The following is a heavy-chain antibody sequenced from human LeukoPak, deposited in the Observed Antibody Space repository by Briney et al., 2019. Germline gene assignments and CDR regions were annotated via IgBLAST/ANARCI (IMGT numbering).Heavy chain of an antibody. D-gene: IGHD1-26*01. J-gene: IGHJ4*02. CDR3: ARDSLLPDY. CDR2: IIPIFGTA. Sequence: SVKVSCKVSGYTLTELSMHWVRQAPGQGLEWMGGIIPIFGTANYAQKFRGRVTITADKSTRTAYMELSSLRSEDTAVYYCARDSLLPDYWGQGTLVTVSS. V-gene: IGHV1-69*06. CDR1: GYTLTELS.